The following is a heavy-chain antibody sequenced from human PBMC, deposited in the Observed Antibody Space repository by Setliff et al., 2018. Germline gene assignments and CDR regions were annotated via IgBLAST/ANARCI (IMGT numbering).Heavy chain of an antibody. CDR2: IRNDGATT. V-gene: IGHV3-48*01. CDR3: VRDLHWGFDY. Sequence: PGGSLRLSCAASGFTFGDFAMTWVRQALGKGLEWLSNIRNDGATTSYADSVKGRFTISRDNVKNSLFLQMNSLRAEDTAVYYCVRDLHWGFDYWGLGTLVTVSS. J-gene: IGHJ4*02. CDR1: GFTFGDFA. D-gene: IGHD7-27*01.